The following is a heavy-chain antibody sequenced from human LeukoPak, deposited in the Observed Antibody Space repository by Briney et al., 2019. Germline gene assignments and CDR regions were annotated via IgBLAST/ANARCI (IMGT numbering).Heavy chain of an antibody. V-gene: IGHV4-59*08. J-gene: IGHJ4*02. CDR1: GGSISSYY. D-gene: IGHD3-22*01. Sequence: SETLCLTCTVCGGSISSYYWSWIRQPPGKGLEWIGYIYYSGSTNYNPSLKSRVTISVDTSKNQFSLKLSSVTAADTAVYYCARNLNVDYYDSRHYFDYWGQGTLVTVSS. CDR2: IYYSGST. CDR3: ARNLNVDYYDSRHYFDY.